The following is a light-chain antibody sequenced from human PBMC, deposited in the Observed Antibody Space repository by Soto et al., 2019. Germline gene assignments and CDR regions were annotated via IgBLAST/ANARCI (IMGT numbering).Light chain of an antibody. CDR1: SSDIGGYNY. J-gene: IGLJ1*01. CDR3: RSYTSGSTFYV. Sequence: QSVLTQPASVSGSPGQSITISCTGTSSDIGGYNYVSWFQQHPGKAPKLMISDVSNRPSGVSNRFSGSKSGNTASLTISGLQAEDEADYYRRSYTSGSTFYVFGTGTKVT. CDR2: DVS. V-gene: IGLV2-14*01.